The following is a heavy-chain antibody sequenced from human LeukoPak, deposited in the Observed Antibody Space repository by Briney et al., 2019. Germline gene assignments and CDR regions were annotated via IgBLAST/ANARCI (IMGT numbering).Heavy chain of an antibody. CDR3: AKSLYNYKSGTYFRPFDS. CDR1: GGSISSSLYY. CDR2: IYYRGST. Sequence: PETLSLTCTVSGGSISSSLYYWGWIRQPPGKGLEWIGTIYYRGSTYYKPSLKSRVTISVDTSKNQFSLKLRSVTATDTAVYYCAKSLYNYKSGTYFRPFDSWGQGTLVTVSS. J-gene: IGHJ4*02. V-gene: IGHV4-39*01. D-gene: IGHD3-10*01.